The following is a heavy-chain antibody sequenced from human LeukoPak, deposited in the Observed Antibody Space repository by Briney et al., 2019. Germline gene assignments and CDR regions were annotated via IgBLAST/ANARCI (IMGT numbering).Heavy chain of an antibody. J-gene: IGHJ4*02. Sequence: PGGSLRLSCAASGFTFSDHAIHWVRQAPGKGLEWVSAVGIAADTFYPGSVKGRFTISRENAKNSLYLQMNSLRVEDTAVYYCVRQKKSHGNFDYWGQGTLVTVSS. CDR3: VRQKKSHGNFDY. CDR1: GFTFSDHA. CDR2: VGIAADT. V-gene: IGHV3-13*01. D-gene: IGHD1-26*01.